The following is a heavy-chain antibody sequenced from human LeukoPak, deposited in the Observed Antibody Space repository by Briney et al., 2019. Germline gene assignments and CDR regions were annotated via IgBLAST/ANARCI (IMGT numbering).Heavy chain of an antibody. J-gene: IGHJ4*02. Sequence: GRSLRLSCAASGFTFSSYGMHWVRQAPGKGLEWVAVIWYDGSNKYYADSVKGRFTISRDNSKNTLYLQMNSLRAEDTAVYYCARGPAAGNLLGYWGQGTLVTVSS. D-gene: IGHD6-19*01. CDR2: IWYDGSNK. CDR3: ARGPAAGNLLGY. V-gene: IGHV3-33*01. CDR1: GFTFSSYG.